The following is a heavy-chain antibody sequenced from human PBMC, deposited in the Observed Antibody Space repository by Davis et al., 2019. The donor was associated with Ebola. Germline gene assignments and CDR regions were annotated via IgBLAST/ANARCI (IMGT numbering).Heavy chain of an antibody. CDR2: INPSGGST. D-gene: IGHD3-3*01. V-gene: IGHV1-46*01. Sequence: ASVKVSCKASGYTFTSYYMHWVRQAPGQGLEWMGIINPSGGSTSYAQKFQGRVTMTRDTSTSTVYMELSSLRSEDTAVYYCARDLPQGFLVGEYYYYGMDVWGQGTTVTVSS. CDR3: ARDLPQGFLVGEYYYYGMDV. J-gene: IGHJ6*02. CDR1: GYTFTSYY.